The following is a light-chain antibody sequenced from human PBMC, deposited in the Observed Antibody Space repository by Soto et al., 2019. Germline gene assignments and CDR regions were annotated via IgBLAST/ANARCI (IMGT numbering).Light chain of an antibody. Sequence: DIQMTQSPSSLSASVGDRVTITCRARQGISNYLAWYQQKPGKVPKLLIYAAYTLQSGVPSRFSGSGSGTALTLTISILEPEDVANYYCQQYNSAPFTFGPGTKVDIK. CDR3: QQYNSAPFT. CDR1: QGISNY. J-gene: IGKJ3*01. V-gene: IGKV1-27*01. CDR2: AAY.